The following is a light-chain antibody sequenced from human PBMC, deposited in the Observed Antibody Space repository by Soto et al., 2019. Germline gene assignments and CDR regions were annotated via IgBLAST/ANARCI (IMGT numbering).Light chain of an antibody. CDR1: QSVRSN. J-gene: IGKJ1*01. Sequence: EIMMTQSPATLSVSPGERATLSCRASQSVRSNLAWYQQKPGQAPRLLIYSASTRATGIPARFSGSGSGTEFTLTIRSLQSEDFAVYYCQQYNNWWTFGQGTKVEIK. CDR2: SAS. V-gene: IGKV3-15*01. CDR3: QQYNNWWT.